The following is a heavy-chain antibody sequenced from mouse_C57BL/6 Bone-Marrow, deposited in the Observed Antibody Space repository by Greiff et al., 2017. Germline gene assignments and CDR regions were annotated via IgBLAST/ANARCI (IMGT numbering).Heavy chain of an antibody. V-gene: IGHV1-50*01. CDR1: GYTFTSYW. CDR2: IDPSDSYT. J-gene: IGHJ1*03. Sequence: VQLQQPGAELVKPGASVKLSCKASGYTFTSYWMQWVKQRPGQGLEWIGEIDPSDSYTNYNQKFKGKATLTVDTSSSTAYMQLSSLTSEDSAVYYCARDYSNPGVWGTGTTVTVSS. D-gene: IGHD2-5*01. CDR3: ARDYSNPGV.